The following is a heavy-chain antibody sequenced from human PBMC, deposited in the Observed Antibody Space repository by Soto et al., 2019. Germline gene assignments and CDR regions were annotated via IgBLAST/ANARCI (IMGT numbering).Heavy chain of an antibody. V-gene: IGHV4-31*03. CDR2: IYYSGST. J-gene: IGHJ6*02. Sequence: SETLSLTCTVSGGSISSGGYYWSWIRQHPGKGLEWIGYIYYSGSTYYNPSLKSRVTISVDTSKNQFSLKLSSVTAADTAVYDCARDGSSSDFGMDVWGQGTTVTV. CDR3: ARDGSSSDFGMDV. D-gene: IGHD6-6*01. CDR1: GGSISSGGYY.